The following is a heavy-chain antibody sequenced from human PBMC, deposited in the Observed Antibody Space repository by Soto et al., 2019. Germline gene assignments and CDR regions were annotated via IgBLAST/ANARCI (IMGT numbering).Heavy chain of an antibody. CDR1: GCSISSGGYS. V-gene: IGHV4-30-2*01. CDR3: ARARRNTVTTYNWFDH. Sequence: TXETLSLTCAVAGCSISSGGYSWSWIRQPPGKGLEWIGYIYHSGSTYYNPSLKSRVTISVDRSKNQFSLKLSSVTAADTAVYYCARARRNTVTTYNWFDHWGQGTLVTVSS. CDR2: IYHSGST. J-gene: IGHJ5*02. D-gene: IGHD4-4*01.